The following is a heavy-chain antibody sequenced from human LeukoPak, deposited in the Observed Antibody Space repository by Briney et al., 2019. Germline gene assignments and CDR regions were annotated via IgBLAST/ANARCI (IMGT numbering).Heavy chain of an antibody. CDR3: ASPTGYCSGGSCYGPMGY. CDR1: GGTFSSYA. CDR2: IIPILGIA. J-gene: IGHJ4*02. Sequence: SVKVSCKASGGTFSSYAISWVRQAPGQGLEWMGRIIPILGIANYAQKFQGRVTITADESTSTAYMELSSLRSEDTAVYYCASPTGYCSGGSCYGPMGYWGQGTLVTVSS. V-gene: IGHV1-69*04. D-gene: IGHD2-15*01.